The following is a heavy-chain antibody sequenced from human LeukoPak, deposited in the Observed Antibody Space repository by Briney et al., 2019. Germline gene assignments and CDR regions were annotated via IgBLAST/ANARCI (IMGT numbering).Heavy chain of an antibody. V-gene: IGHV3-30*04. CDR1: GFTFSSYA. D-gene: IGHD3-10*01. CDR2: ISYDGSNK. Sequence: GRSLRLSCAASGFTFSSYAMHWVRQAPGKGLEWVAVISYDGSNKYYADSVKGRFTISRDNSKNTLYLQMNSLRAEDTAVYYCARGFGDIRLWFGEFHFDYWGQGTLVTVSS. J-gene: IGHJ4*02. CDR3: ARGFGDIRLWFGEFHFDY.